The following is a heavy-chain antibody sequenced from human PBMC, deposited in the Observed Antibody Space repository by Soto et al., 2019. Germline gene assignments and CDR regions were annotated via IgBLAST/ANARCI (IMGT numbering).Heavy chain of an antibody. D-gene: IGHD3-10*01. J-gene: IGHJ6*03. V-gene: IGHV3-49*03. CDR3: TRDRVYYGSGSYKPAAPYYYYYYYMDV. CDR2: IRSKAYGGTT. Sequence: GGSLRLSCTASEFTFGDYAMSWFRQAPGKGLEWVGFIRSKAYGGTTEYAASVKGRFTISRDDSKSIAYLQMNSLKTEDTAVYYCTRDRVYYGSGSYKPAAPYYYYYYYMDVWGKGTTVTVSS. CDR1: EFTFGDYA.